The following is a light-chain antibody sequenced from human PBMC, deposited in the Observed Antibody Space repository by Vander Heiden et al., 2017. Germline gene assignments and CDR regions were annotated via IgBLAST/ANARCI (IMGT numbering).Light chain of an antibody. V-gene: IGLV3-1*01. CDR2: QDS. CDR3: QAWDSSIGV. Sequence: SYELTQPPSVSVSPGQTASITCSGDKLGDKYACWYQQKPGQSPVLVIYQDSKRPSGIPERFSGSNSGTTATLTISGTQAMDEADYYCQAWDSSIGVFGGGTKLTVL. J-gene: IGLJ2*01. CDR1: KLGDKY.